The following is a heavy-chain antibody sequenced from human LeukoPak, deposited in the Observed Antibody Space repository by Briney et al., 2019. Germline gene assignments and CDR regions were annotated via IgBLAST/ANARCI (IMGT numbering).Heavy chain of an antibody. V-gene: IGHV3-30*18. CDR1: GFTFSSYG. CDR2: ISYDGTNK. J-gene: IGHJ3*02. Sequence: GRSLRLSCAASGFTFSSYGMQWVRQAPGTWLEWVALISYDGTNKYYADSVKGRFTISRDNSKNTLYLQMNSLRPEDTALYYCAKEPTGGFDIWGQGTMVTVSS. D-gene: IGHD2-8*02. CDR3: AKEPTGGFDI.